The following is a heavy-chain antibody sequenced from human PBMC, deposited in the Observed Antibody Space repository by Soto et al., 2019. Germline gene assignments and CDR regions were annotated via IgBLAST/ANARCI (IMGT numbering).Heavy chain of an antibody. CDR2: IYWNDDK. CDR1: GFSLSTSGVG. CDR3: EHREGTPWTKGEGFDP. D-gene: IGHD5-12*01. V-gene: IGHV2-5*01. Sequence: SGPTLVNPTQTLTLTCTFSGFSLSTSGVGVGWIREPPGKSLEWLALIYWNDDKRYSLSLKSRLTITNDTSNNQVVLTMTNMDPVGTTTYYCEHREGTPWTKGEGFDPWGQ. J-gene: IGHJ5*02.